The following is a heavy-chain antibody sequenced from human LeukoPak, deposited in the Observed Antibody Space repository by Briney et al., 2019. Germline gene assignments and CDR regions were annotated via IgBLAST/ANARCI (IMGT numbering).Heavy chain of an antibody. CDR3: ADPGVGY. D-gene: IGHD2-8*01. CDR2: IGTAGDT. Sequence: PGGSLRLSCAASGFTFSSYDMHWVRQATGKGLEWVSAIGTAGDTYYPGSVKGRFTISRDNAHNSLYLEMNSLRVEDTAVYYCADPGVGYWGQGTLVTVSA. CDR1: GFTFSSYD. V-gene: IGHV3-13*01. J-gene: IGHJ4*02.